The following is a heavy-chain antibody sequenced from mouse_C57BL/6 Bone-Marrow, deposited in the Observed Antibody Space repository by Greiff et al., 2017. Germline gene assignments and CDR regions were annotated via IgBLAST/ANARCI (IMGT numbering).Heavy chain of an antibody. D-gene: IGHD4-1*01. CDR2: ISDGGSYT. CDR3: ARELGRDFDY. CDR1: GFTFSSYA. J-gene: IGHJ2*01. V-gene: IGHV5-4*01. Sequence: EVKLVESGGGLVKPGGSLKLSCAASGFTFSSYAMSWVRQTPEKRLEWVATISDGGSYTYYPDNVKGRFTLSRDNAKNNLYLQMSHLKSEDTAMYYCARELGRDFDYWGQGTTLTVSS.